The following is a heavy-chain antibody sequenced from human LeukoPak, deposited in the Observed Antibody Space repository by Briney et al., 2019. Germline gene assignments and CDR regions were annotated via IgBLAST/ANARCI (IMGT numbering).Heavy chain of an antibody. V-gene: IGHV4-39*07. CDR3: ARDTAGTVPDAFDI. CDR1: GGSIRSSSYY. CDR2: IYSSGFT. J-gene: IGHJ3*02. D-gene: IGHD6-13*01. Sequence: SETLSLTCSVSGGSIRSSSYYWAWIRQPPGEGPEWIGSIYSSGFTSYKPSLKSRLTISVDTSKNQFSLKLSSVTAADTAVYYCARDTAGTVPDAFDIWGQGTMVTVSS.